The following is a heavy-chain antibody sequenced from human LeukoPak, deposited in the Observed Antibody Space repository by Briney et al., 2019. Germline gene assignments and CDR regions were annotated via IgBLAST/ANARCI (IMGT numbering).Heavy chain of an antibody. V-gene: IGHV3-30*04. CDR1: VFTFCVYA. J-gene: IGHJ5*02. CDR3: ARDRDYTGNGWFDP. CDR2: ISYDGSNK. Sequence: GGSLRLSCAPSVFTFCVYALHGVRHAPGKGLEWVAVISYDGSNKYYADSVKGRFTISRDNSRNTLYVQMSSMTAEDTAVYYCARDRDYTGNGWFDPWGQGTLVTVSS. D-gene: IGHD4-23*01.